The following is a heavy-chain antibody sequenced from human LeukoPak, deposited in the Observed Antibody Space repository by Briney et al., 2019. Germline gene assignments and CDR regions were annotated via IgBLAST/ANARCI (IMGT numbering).Heavy chain of an antibody. CDR1: GGSISSSSYY. CDR2: IFYSGSS. Sequence: SETLSLTCTVSGGSISSSSYYWGWIRQPPGKGLEWIGSIFYSGSSYYNPSLKSRVTISIDTSRNQFSLKLGSVTAADTAVYYCARDAAGYYYDSSGYYPDSFAIWGQGTMVTVSS. CDR3: ARDAAGYYYDSSGYYPDSFAI. V-gene: IGHV4-39*07. J-gene: IGHJ3*02. D-gene: IGHD3-22*01.